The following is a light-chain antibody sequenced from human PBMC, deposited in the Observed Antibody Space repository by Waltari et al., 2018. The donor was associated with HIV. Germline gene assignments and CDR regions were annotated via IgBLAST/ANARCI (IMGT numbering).Light chain of an antibody. Sequence: DIVMTQSPHSLALSLGERGTINCKSSQSIFYSSKNANFLAWYQQKPGQIPKLLIYWASTRASGVPYLFSGSVSMTDFTLSISSLQSEDVAVYFCQQYYSTPPTFGQGTRVEIK. CDR3: QQYYSTPPT. V-gene: IGKV4-1*01. CDR2: WAS. CDR1: QSIFYSSKNANF. J-gene: IGKJ1*01.